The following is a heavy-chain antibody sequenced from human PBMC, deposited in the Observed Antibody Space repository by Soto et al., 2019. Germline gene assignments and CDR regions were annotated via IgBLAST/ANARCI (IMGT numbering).Heavy chain of an antibody. J-gene: IGHJ4*02. CDR2: INQNGSER. CDR3: ATDILDF. CDR1: GFMFSFYW. V-gene: IGHV3-7*05. Sequence: EVELVESGGGLVQPGGSLRLSCAATGFMFSFYWLTWVRQAPGKGLEWVANINQNGSERYYVDSVEGRFTISRDNAKNSVFLQMENLRVEDTAMYYCATDILDFWGQGTLVTVSS. D-gene: IGHD3-9*01.